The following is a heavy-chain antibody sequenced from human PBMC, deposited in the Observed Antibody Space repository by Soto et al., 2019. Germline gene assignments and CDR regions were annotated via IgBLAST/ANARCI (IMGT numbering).Heavy chain of an antibody. V-gene: IGHV3-23*01. CDR3: ARRLRYFDWWFDY. D-gene: IGHD3-9*01. J-gene: IGHJ4*02. CDR2: ISGSGGST. CDR1: GFTFSSYA. Sequence: GGSLRLSCAASGFTFSSYAMSWVRQAPGKGLEWVSAISGSGGSTYYADSVKGRFTISRDNSKNTLYLQMNSLRAEDTAVYYCARRLRYFDWWFDYWGQGTLVTVSS.